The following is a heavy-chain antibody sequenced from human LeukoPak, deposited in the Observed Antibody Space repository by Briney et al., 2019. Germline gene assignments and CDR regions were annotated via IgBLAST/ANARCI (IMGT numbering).Heavy chain of an antibody. D-gene: IGHD5-12*01. V-gene: IGHV1-2*02. CDR2: IDPNSGGT. CDR1: GYTFTGYY. Sequence: ASVKVSCKASGYTFTGYYIHGVRQAPGQGLEWMGWIDPNSGGTYYAQNFQGRVTMTRDTSISTAYMELSRLRSDDTAVYYCARHSGYDRRFDYWGQGTLVTVSS. CDR3: ARHSGYDRRFDY. J-gene: IGHJ4*02.